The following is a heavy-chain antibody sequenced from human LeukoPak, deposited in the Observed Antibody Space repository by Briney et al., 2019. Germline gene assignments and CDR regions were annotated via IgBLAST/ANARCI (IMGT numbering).Heavy chain of an antibody. D-gene: IGHD3-16*01. Sequence: PGGSLRLSCAASGFTFSRFRMSWVRQPPGKGLEWVVNINQDGSEIYYVDSVKGRFTVSTDNAKNSLYLQMTSLRAEDTAVYYCASSWGSAIDFWGQGTLVTVSS. V-gene: IGHV3-7*01. CDR3: ASSWGSAIDF. CDR1: GFTFSRFR. J-gene: IGHJ4*02. CDR2: INQDGSEI.